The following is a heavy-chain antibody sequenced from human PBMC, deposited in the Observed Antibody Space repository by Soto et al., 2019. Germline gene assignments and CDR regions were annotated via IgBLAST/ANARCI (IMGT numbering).Heavy chain of an antibody. Sequence: QVQLQESGPGLVKPSQTLSLTCTVSGGSISGGNYYWSWIRQPPGKGLEWIGYIYYSGSTYYNPSRRCRFPIPVDRPKNLFPRSLPSVPAADTAVFYWARRLDPDYGACFYLDYGARGTLVPVSS. J-gene: IGHJ4*02. V-gene: IGHV4-30-4*01. CDR3: ARRLDPDYGACFYLDY. CDR2: IYYSGST. D-gene: IGHD4-17*01. CDR1: GGSISGGNYY.